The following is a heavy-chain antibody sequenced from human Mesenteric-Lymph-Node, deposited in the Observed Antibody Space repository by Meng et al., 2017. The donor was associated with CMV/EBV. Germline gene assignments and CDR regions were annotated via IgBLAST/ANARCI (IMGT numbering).Heavy chain of an antibody. CDR2: INHRGTT. Sequence: GSLRLSCTVSGYSISSGYYWSWVRLSPGKGLEWVATINHRGTTYYRPSLRSRVTISVDTSKNQFSLKLSSVTAADTAVYYCARDSGSSYFDYWGQGTLVTVSS. J-gene: IGHJ4*02. CDR3: ARDSGSSYFDY. CDR1: GYSISSGYY. D-gene: IGHD6-6*01. V-gene: IGHV4-38-2*02.